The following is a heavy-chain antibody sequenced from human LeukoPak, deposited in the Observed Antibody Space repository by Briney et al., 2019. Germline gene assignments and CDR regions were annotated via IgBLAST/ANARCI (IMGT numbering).Heavy chain of an antibody. J-gene: IGHJ4*02. D-gene: IGHD3-22*01. Sequence: SETLSLICTVSGGSISSSSYYWGWIRQPPGKGLEWIGSIYYSGTTYYNPSLKSRVTISVDTSKNQFSLKLTSVTAADTAVYYCARLDFSSGYYGYYFDYWGQGTLVTVSS. CDR2: IYYSGTT. CDR1: GGSISSSSYY. V-gene: IGHV4-39*01. CDR3: ARLDFSSGYYGYYFDY.